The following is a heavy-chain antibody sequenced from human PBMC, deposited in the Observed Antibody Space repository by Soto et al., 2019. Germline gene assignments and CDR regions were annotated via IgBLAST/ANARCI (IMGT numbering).Heavy chain of an antibody. D-gene: IGHD3-3*01. Sequence: AASVKVSCKVSGYTLTELSMHWVRQAPGKGLEWMGGFDPEDGETIYAQKFQGRVTMTEDTSTDTAYMELSSLRSEDTAVYYCATDPRFPRVHAFDIWGQGTMVTVS. CDR2: FDPEDGET. V-gene: IGHV1-24*01. J-gene: IGHJ3*02. CDR3: ATDPRFPRVHAFDI. CDR1: GYTLTELS.